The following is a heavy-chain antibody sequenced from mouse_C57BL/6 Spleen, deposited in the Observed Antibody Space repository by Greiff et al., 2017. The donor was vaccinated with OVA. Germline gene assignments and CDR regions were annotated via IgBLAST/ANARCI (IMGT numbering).Heavy chain of an antibody. CDR3: ARDESIYFDY. Sequence: EVNLVESGGGLVKPGGSLKLSCAASGFTFSSYAMSWVRQTPEKRLEWVATISDGGSYTYYPDNVKGRFTISRDNAKNNLYLQMSHLKSEDTAMYYCARDESIYFDYWGQGTTLTVSS. CDR2: ISDGGSYT. D-gene: IGHD2-10*02. CDR1: GFTFSSYA. V-gene: IGHV5-4*01. J-gene: IGHJ2*01.